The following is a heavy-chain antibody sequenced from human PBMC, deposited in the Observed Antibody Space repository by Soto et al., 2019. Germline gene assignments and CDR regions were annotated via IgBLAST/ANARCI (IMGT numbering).Heavy chain of an antibody. Sequence: ASVKVSCKASGYTFTSYYMHWGRQAPGQGLEWMGIINPSGGSTSYAQKFQGRVTMTRDTSTSTVYMELSSLRSEDTAVHYCARVGSSSWYLGGMDVWGQGTTVTVS. CDR3: ARVGSSSWYLGGMDV. CDR1: GYTFTSYY. CDR2: INPSGGST. J-gene: IGHJ6*02. V-gene: IGHV1-46*01. D-gene: IGHD6-13*01.